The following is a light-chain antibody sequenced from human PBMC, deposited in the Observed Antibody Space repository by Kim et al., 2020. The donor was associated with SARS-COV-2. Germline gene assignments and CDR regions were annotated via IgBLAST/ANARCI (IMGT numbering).Light chain of an antibody. Sequence: TLSLSPGERATPSCRDSQIVRDFVAWYQQKPGQAPRLLIYDVFNRATGTPRRFSGSGSGTDFTLTISSLEPEDSAVYYCQHQSNWSFGQGTKLEI. CDR1: QIVRDF. CDR2: DVF. CDR3: QHQSNWS. V-gene: IGKV3-11*01. J-gene: IGKJ2*01.